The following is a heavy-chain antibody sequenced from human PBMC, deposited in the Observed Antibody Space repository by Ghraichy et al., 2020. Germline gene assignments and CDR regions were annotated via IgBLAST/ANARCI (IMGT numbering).Heavy chain of an antibody. V-gene: IGHV3-48*02. J-gene: IGHJ6*02. Sequence: GGSLRLSCVGSGFTFNAYSMNWVRQSPGKGLEWVSYITGSSRTKSYADSVKGRFTISRDNARNSLFLQMNSLRDEDTAVYYCARGSTVVRFYYYDGMDVWGQGTKVTVSS. CDR2: ITGSSRTK. D-gene: IGHD4-23*01. CDR3: ARGSTVVRFYYYDGMDV. CDR1: GFTFNAYS.